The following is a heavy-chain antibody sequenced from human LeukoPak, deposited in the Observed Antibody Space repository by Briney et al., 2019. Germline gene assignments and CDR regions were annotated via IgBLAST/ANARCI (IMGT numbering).Heavy chain of an antibody. CDR3: ARGGDGYNPSFHSFDL. Sequence: ASVKVSCKASGGTFSSYSINWVRQVPGQGLEWMGGIIPIFGTFKYAHKFQGRVTTTADDSTSTAYLDLRSLTSDDSALYYCARGGDGYNPSFHSFDLWGEERMLTVSS. CDR2: IIPIFGTF. D-gene: IGHD5-24*01. CDR1: GGTFSSYS. J-gene: IGHJ3*01. V-gene: IGHV1-69*01.